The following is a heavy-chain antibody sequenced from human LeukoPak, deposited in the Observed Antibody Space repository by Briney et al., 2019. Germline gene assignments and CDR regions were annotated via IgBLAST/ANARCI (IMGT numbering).Heavy chain of an antibody. D-gene: IGHD2/OR15-2a*01. Sequence: GGSLRLSGEASIFTCSSYGMHWVRQAPGKGLEWVAVISYDGSNKYYADSVKGRFTISRDNSKNTLYLQMNSLRAEDTAVYYCAKDRGRIASARYYGMDVWGQGTTVTVSS. CDR3: AKDRGRIASARYYGMDV. J-gene: IGHJ6*02. CDR1: IFTCSSYG. V-gene: IGHV3-30*18. CDR2: ISYDGSNK.